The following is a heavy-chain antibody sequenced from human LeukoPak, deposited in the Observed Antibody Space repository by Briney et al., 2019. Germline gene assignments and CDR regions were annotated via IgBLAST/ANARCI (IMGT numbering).Heavy chain of an antibody. CDR1: GGSFSYYY. V-gene: IGHV4-34*01. Sequence: PSETLSLTCAVYGGSFSYYYWSWIRQPPGKGLEWIGEINQSGSTNYNPSLKSRVTISLDTSKNQFSLKVTSVTAADTAVYYCATIAAAGTIYYYYYMDVWGKGTTVTVSS. J-gene: IGHJ6*03. CDR3: ATIAAAGTIYYYYYMDV. D-gene: IGHD6-13*01. CDR2: INQSGST.